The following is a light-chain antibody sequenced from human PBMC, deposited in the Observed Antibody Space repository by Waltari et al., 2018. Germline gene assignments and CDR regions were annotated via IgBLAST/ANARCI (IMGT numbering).Light chain of an antibody. Sequence: EIVLTQSPATLSLSPGERATLSCRASQSIGRFLGWYQHKPGRAPRLLIYDAFNRATGIPGRFSGRVSGTYFTLTISSLEPDDFAVYYCQRRSDWPLTFGGGTKLEIK. CDR3: QRRSDWPLT. J-gene: IGKJ4*01. CDR1: QSIGRF. V-gene: IGKV3-11*01. CDR2: DAF.